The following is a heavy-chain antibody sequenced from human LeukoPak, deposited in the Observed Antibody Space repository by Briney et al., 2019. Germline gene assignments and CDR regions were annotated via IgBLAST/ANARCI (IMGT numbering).Heavy chain of an antibody. CDR3: ASTLRDGYNEDYYFDY. V-gene: IGHV4-30-2*01. Sequence: PSETLSLTCAVSGGSISSGGYSWSWVRQPPGEGLEWVGYIYHSGSTNYNPSLKSRVTISVDTSKNQFSLKLSSVTAADTAVYYCASTLRDGYNEDYYFDYWGQGTLVTVSS. CDR1: GGSISSGGYS. D-gene: IGHD5-24*01. CDR2: IYHSGST. J-gene: IGHJ4*02.